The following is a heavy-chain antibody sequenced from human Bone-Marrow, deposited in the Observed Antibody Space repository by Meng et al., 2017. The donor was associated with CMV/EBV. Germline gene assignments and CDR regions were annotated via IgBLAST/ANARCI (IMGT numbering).Heavy chain of an antibody. D-gene: IGHD1-26*01. V-gene: IGHV3-23*01. CDR3: AKLRNYNGGYTEI. Sequence: CAASGFSFSSYAMVWVRQAPGKGLEWVSAISGAGDNTYFAAYVGGRFTISRDNSKNTLYLQMSSLRADDTALYYCAKLRNYNGGYTEIWGRGTLVTVSS. CDR2: ISGAGDNT. J-gene: IGHJ4*02. CDR1: GFSFSSYA.